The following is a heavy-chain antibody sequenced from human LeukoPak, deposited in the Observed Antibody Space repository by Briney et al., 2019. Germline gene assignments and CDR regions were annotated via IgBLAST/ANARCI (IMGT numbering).Heavy chain of an antibody. J-gene: IGHJ4*02. D-gene: IGHD2-21*01. CDR1: GFPFSDYF. CDR2: ISGSGYVI. V-gene: IGHV3-11*01. CDR3: ARDPVIGATSKRVHGGLDY. Sequence: GGSLRLSCAASGFPFSDYFMNWVRHTPEGGLEWVAYISGSGYVIDYADSGKGRFIISRDNAKTSLYLQVHSLRAEDTAVYYCARDPVIGATSKRVHGGLDYWGQGTLVTVSS.